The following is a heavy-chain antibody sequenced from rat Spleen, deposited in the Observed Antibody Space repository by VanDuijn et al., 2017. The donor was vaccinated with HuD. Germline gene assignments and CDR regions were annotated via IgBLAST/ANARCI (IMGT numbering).Heavy chain of an antibody. CDR2: ITNSGGST. Sequence: EVQLVESGGGLVQPGRSLKLSCAASGFTFSNYDMAWVRQAPTKGLEWVASITNSGGSTYYRDSVKGRFTISRDNAKSTLYLQMDSLRSEDTATYYCTTNNYGFAYWGQGTLVTVSS. J-gene: IGHJ3*01. CDR1: GFTFSNYD. V-gene: IGHV5-27*01. D-gene: IGHD1-10*01. CDR3: TTNNYGFAY.